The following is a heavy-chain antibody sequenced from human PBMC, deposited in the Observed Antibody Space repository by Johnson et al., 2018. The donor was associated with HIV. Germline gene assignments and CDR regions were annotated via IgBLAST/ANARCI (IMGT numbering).Heavy chain of an antibody. D-gene: IGHD2-21*01. CDR1: GFTFSSYD. Sequence: EVQLVESGGGVVQPGGSLRLSCAASGFTFSSYDMHWVRQATGKGLEWVSAIGTAGDTYYAESVKGRFTISRDNSKNTLYVQMNSLRVEDTAVYYCARSRGLWGVQDGFDIWGQGTMVTVSS. CDR2: IGTAGDT. J-gene: IGHJ3*02. V-gene: IGHV3-13*01. CDR3: ARSRGLWGVQDGFDI.